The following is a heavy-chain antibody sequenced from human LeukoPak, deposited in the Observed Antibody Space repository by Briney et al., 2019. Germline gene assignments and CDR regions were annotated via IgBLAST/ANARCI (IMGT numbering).Heavy chain of an antibody. CDR3: AGDSSGYFHDY. CDR2: IYYSGST. Sequence: TLSLTCTVSGGSISSGGYYWSWIRQHPGKGLAWIGYIYYSGSTYYNPSLKSRVTISVDTSKNQFSLKLSSVTAADTAVYYCAGDSSGYFHDYWGQGTLVTVSS. CDR1: GGSISSGGYY. D-gene: IGHD3-22*01. V-gene: IGHV4-31*03. J-gene: IGHJ4*02.